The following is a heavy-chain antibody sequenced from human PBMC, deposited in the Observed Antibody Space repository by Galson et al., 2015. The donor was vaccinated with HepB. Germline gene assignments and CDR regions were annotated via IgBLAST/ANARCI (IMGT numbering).Heavy chain of an antibody. D-gene: IGHD4-23*01. Sequence: SLRLSCAASGFTFRNAWMSWVRQAPGKGLEWVGRIKSKTDGATRDYSAPVKGRFTISREDSKNTLYLQMNSLKVEDTAVYFCATDLGAVDPGGYWGQGILVTVSS. V-gene: IGHV3-15*01. CDR2: IKSKTDGATR. CDR1: GFTFRNAW. CDR3: ATDLGAVDPGGY. J-gene: IGHJ4*02.